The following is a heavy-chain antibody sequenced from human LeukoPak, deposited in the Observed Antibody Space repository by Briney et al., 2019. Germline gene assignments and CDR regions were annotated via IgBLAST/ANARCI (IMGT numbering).Heavy chain of an antibody. D-gene: IGHD5-12*01. J-gene: IGHJ4*02. CDR1: GFTFSSYS. Sequence: PGGSLRLSCAASGFTFSSYSMNWVRQAPGKGLEWVSSISSSSNYIYYADSVKGRFTISRDNVKNSLYLQMNSLRAEDTAVYYCARGRVYNGYDPFDYWGQGTLVTVSS. CDR2: ISSSSNYI. CDR3: ARGRVYNGYDPFDY. V-gene: IGHV3-21*01.